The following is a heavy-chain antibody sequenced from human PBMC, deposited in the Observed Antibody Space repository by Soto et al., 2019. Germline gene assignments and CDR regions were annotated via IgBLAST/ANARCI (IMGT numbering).Heavy chain of an antibody. CDR3: AQDRGQQQLVQGYFDY. CDR2: ISGSGGST. Sequence: PGGSLRLSCAASGGTFISYAMSWXRQAPGKGLECVSAISGSGGSTYYADSVKGRFTISRDNSKNTRYLQMNSLRAEDTAVYYCAQDRGQQQLVQGYFDYWGKGILVTVS. J-gene: IGHJ4*02. V-gene: IGHV3-23*01. D-gene: IGHD6-13*01. CDR1: GGTFISYA.